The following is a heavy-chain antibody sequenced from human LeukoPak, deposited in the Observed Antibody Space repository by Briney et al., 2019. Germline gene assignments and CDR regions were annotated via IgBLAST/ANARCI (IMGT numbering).Heavy chain of an antibody. CDR1: GFTFSSYG. J-gene: IGHJ6*02. CDR3: ARERRGGGINGMDV. Sequence: GGSLRLSCAASGFTFSSYGMHWVRQAPGKGLEWVSVIWYDGSNEYYADSVKGRFTISRDNSKNTLYLQVNSLRADDTAVYHCARERRGGGINGMDVWGQGTTVTVSS. V-gene: IGHV3-33*01. CDR2: IWYDGSNE. D-gene: IGHD3-16*01.